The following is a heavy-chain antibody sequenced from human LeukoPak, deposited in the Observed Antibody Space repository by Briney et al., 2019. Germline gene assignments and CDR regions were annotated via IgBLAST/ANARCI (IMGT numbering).Heavy chain of an antibody. CDR1: GYTFTSYG. J-gene: IGHJ6*02. V-gene: IGHV1-18*01. CDR2: IGAYNGNT. CDR3: ARAIYDSSGYPRYYYYGMDV. Sequence: GASVKVSCKASGYTFTSYGISWVRQAPGQGLEWMGWIGAYNGNTNYAQKLQGRVTMTTDTSTSTAYMELRSLRSDDTAVYYCARAIYDSSGYPRYYYYGMDVWGQGTTVTVSS. D-gene: IGHD3-22*01.